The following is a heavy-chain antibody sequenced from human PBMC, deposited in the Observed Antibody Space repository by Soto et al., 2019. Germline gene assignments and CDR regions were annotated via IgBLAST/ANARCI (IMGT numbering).Heavy chain of an antibody. Sequence: EVQLVESGGGLVKPGVSLRLSCAASGFTFTNAWMNWVRQAPGKGLEWVGRIKRKTDGGTADYAAPVKGRFTISRDDSRTKLYLQRNSLKAEDTAVYYCTAVGVPAAAKGYSYYAMDVWGQGTTVTVSS. CDR3: TAVGVPAAAKGYSYYAMDV. CDR1: GFTFTNAW. D-gene: IGHD2-2*01. CDR2: IKRKTDGGTA. J-gene: IGHJ6*02. V-gene: IGHV3-15*07.